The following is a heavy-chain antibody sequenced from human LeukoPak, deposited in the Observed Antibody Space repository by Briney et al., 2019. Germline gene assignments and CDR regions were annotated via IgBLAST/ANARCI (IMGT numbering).Heavy chain of an antibody. CDR2: IYYSGST. CDR3: AREDSSGWYDYFDY. CDR1: GGSISSYX. D-gene: IGHD6-19*01. Sequence: SETLSLTCTVSGGSISSYXXXXXXXPXXKXLEXXGYIYYSGSTNYNPSLKSRVTISVDTSKNQFSLKLSSVTAADTAVYYCAREDSSGWYDYFDYWGQGTLVTVSS. J-gene: IGHJ4*02. V-gene: IGHV4-59*01.